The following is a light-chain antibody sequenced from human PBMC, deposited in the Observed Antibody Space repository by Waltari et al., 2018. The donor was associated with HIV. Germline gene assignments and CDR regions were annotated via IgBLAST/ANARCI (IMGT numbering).Light chain of an antibody. CDR3: QHYSSSPYT. J-gene: IGKJ2*01. Sequence: DILMTQSPSILPASVGDRVIITCRASQSISSWLAWYQHKPGTAPKLLIYKASVLEGGVPSRFSGSGSGTEFTLNITNLQPDDFATYYCQHYSSSPYTFGQGTNLEIK. V-gene: IGKV1-5*03. CDR1: QSISSW. CDR2: KAS.